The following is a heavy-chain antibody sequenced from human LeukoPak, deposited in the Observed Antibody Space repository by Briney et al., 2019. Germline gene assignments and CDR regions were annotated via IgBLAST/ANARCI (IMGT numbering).Heavy chain of an antibody. D-gene: IGHD3-10*01. CDR2: IYRGGSP. V-gene: IGHV3-53*01. CDR3: GRVAWFGTFGYGRYFDY. J-gene: IGHJ4*02. CDR1: GFTVNSYY. Sequence: GGSLRLSCGVSGFTVNSYYMPWVRQAPGKGLEWVSLIYRGGSPYYADTVKDRFNNSRLNFENTVYLEMNSLRVEDTAVYYCGRVAWFGTFGYGRYFDYWGRGTVVSVVS.